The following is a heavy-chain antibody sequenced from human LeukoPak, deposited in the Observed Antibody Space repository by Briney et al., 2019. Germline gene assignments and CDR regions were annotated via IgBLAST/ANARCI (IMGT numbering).Heavy chain of an antibody. V-gene: IGHV3-49*03. Sequence: GGSLRLSCTASGFTFGDYAMSWFRQAPGKGLEWVGFIRRKAYGGTTEYAASVKGRFTISRDNSKNTLYLQMNSLRAEDTAVYYCASSGDRITMVRGVDYWGQGTLVTVSS. CDR2: IRRKAYGGTT. D-gene: IGHD3-10*01. J-gene: IGHJ4*02. CDR1: GFTFGDYA. CDR3: ASSGDRITMVRGVDY.